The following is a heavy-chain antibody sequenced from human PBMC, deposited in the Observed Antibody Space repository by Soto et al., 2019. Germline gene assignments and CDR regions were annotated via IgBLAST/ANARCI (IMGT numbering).Heavy chain of an antibody. CDR3: ARATRGYYDSSGPGAFDI. J-gene: IGHJ3*02. V-gene: IGHV1-2*04. Sequence: ASVKVSCKASGYTFTSYGIGWVRQAPGQGLEWMGWINPNSGGTNYAQKFQGWVTMTRDTSISTAYMELSRLRSDDTAVYYCARATRGYYDSSGPGAFDIWGQGTMVTVSS. CDR2: INPNSGGT. D-gene: IGHD3-22*01. CDR1: GYTFTSYG.